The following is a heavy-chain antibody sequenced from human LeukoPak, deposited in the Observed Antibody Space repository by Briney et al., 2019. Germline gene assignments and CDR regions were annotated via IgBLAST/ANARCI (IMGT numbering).Heavy chain of an antibody. D-gene: IGHD2-2*01. CDR2: MNPNSGNT. V-gene: IGHV1-8*01. CDR3: ARTCSGTSCADFDY. CDR1: GYTFTSFD. J-gene: IGHJ4*02. Sequence: ASVKVSCKASGYTFTSFDINWVRQATGPGLEWMGWMNPNSGNTGYAQKFQGRVTMTRDTSINTAYLELSSLRSEDTAMYYCARTCSGTSCADFDYWGQGTLVTVSS.